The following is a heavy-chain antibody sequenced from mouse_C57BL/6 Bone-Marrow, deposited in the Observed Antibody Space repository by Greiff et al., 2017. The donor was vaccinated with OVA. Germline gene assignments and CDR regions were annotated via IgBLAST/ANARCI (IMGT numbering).Heavy chain of an antibody. CDR2: INPNNGGT. CDR1: GYTFTDYY. Sequence: EVKLQQSGPELVKPGASVKISCKASGYTFTDYYMNWVKQSHGKSLEWIGDINPNNGGTSYNQKFKGKATLTVDKSSSTAYMELRSLTSEYTAVYYCARLSIPYDYDWYCDVWGTGTTVTVSS. D-gene: IGHD2-4*01. V-gene: IGHV1-26*01. CDR3: ARLSIPYDYDWYCDV. J-gene: IGHJ1*03.